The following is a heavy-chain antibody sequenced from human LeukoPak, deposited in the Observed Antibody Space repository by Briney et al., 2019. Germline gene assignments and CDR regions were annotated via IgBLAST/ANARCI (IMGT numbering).Heavy chain of an antibody. CDR2: INHSGST. CDR3: ARGLGRHSSVWGSQGLDYYFDY. J-gene: IGHJ4*02. V-gene: IGHV4-34*01. Sequence: SETLSLTCAVYGGSFSGYYWSWIRLPPGKGLEWIGEINHSGSTNYNPSLKSRVTISVDTSKNQFSLKLSSVTAADTAVYYCARGLGRHSSVWGSQGLDYYFDYWGQGTLVTVSS. D-gene: IGHD3-16*01. CDR1: GGSFSGYY.